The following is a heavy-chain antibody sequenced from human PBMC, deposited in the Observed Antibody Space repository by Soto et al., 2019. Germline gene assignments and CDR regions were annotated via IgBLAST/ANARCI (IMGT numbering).Heavy chain of an antibody. J-gene: IGHJ4*02. CDR3: ARGARLSSSWPRVFWD. CDR2: INAGNGNT. V-gene: IGHV1-3*01. CDR1: GYTFTSYA. Sequence: ASVKVSCKASGYTFTSYAMHWVRQAPGQRLEWMGWINAGNGNTKYSQKFQGRVTITRDTSASTAYMELSSLRSKDTAVYYCARGARLSSSWPRVFWDWGQGTLVTVSS. D-gene: IGHD6-13*01.